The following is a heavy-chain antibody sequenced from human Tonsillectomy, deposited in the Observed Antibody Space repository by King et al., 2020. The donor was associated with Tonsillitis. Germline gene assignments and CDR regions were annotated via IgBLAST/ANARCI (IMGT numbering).Heavy chain of an antibody. CDR3: ASGPVLRWIDY. D-gene: IGHD4-23*01. J-gene: IGHJ4*02. CDR2: ISSIGSYI. Sequence: VQLVESGGGLVKPGGSLRLSCASSGFTCSTYSMNWVRQAPGKGRECVSSISSIGSYIHYADSVKGRFTNSRDNAKNALYLLMNSLRAEDTAVYFCASGPVLRWIDYWGQGTLVTVSS. V-gene: IGHV3-21*01. CDR1: GFTCSTYS.